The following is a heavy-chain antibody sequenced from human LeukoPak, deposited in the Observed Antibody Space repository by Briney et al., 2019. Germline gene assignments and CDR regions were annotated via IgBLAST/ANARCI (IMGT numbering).Heavy chain of an antibody. CDR2: ISGSSANT. J-gene: IGHJ3*02. D-gene: IGHD3-22*01. CDR1: GFTFSSYA. CDR3: ARGDWYYYDGSGNSDAFDI. Sequence: PGGSLRLSCAASGFTFSSYAMSWARQAPGKGVEGVSSISGSSANTYYAVSVRGRFIITRDNSKNTLYLQMNSMRGEDTAVYYCARGDWYYYDGSGNSDAFDIWGQGTMVTVSS. V-gene: IGHV3-23*01.